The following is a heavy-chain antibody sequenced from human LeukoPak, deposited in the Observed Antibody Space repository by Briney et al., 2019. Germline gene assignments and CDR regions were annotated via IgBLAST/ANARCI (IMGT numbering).Heavy chain of an antibody. CDR3: AREGRPDAFDI. CDR1: GFTFSSYW. CDR2: IKQDGSEK. Sequence: GGSLRLSCAASGFTFSSYWMSWVRQAPGKGLEWVANIKQDGSEKYYVVSVKGRFTISRDNAKNSLYLQMNSLRAEDTAVYYCAREGRPDAFDIWGQGTMVTVSS. J-gene: IGHJ3*02. V-gene: IGHV3-7*01.